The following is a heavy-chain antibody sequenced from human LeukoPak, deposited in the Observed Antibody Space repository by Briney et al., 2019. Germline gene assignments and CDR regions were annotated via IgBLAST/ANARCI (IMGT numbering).Heavy chain of an antibody. CDR1: GFTFSSYW. D-gene: IGHD3-3*01. CDR3: AREDYDFWSGYRIKSLAY. V-gene: IGHV3-48*01. CDR2: IDSAGTI. Sequence: QAGGSLRLSCAASGFTFSSYWMNWVRQAPGKGLEWVSHIDSAGTINYADSVKGRFTISRDNAKNSLSLQMNSLRAEDTAVYYCAREDYDFWSGYRIKSLAYWGQGTLVTVSS. J-gene: IGHJ4*02.